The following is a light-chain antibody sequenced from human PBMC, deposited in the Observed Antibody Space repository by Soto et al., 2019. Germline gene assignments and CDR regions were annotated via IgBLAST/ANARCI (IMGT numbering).Light chain of an antibody. CDR2: STN. Sequence: QAVVIQEPSFSVSPGGTVTLTCGLTSGSVSTTYYPSWYQQTPGQAPRTLIYSTNIRSSGVPDRFSGSILGNKAALTITGAQADDESDYHCMLYMGGGLVVFGGGTKLTV. J-gene: IGLJ2*01. CDR3: MLYMGGGLVV. CDR1: SGSVSTTYY. V-gene: IGLV8-61*01.